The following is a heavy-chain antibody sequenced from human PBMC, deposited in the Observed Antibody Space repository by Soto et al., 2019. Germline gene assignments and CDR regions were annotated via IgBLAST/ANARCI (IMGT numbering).Heavy chain of an antibody. V-gene: IGHV3-21*01. CDR2: ISSSSSYM. J-gene: IGHJ4*02. CDR1: GFTFSSYS. CDR3: ASHVGYCSSTSCYYFDY. D-gene: IGHD2-2*01. Sequence: PGGSVRLSCAASGFTFSSYSMNWVRQAPGKGLEWVSSISSSSSYMYYADSVKGRFTISRDNAKNSLYLQMNSLRAEDTAVYYCASHVGYCSSTSCYYFDYWGQGTLVTVSS.